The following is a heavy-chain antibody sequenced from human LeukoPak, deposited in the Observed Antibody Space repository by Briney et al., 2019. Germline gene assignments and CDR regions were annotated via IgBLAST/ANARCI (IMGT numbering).Heavy chain of an antibody. J-gene: IGHJ5*02. CDR3: AKDIGTTSLYNWFDP. V-gene: IGHV3-33*03. Sequence: GRSLTLSCTASGFTFSVYGFHWVPQAPGKGLEWVATIPNDGSNTFYLDSVKGRFTICRDNSKNTLYLQMNSLRAEDTSVYYCAKDIGTTSLYNWFDPWGQGALVSVSS. CDR1: GFTFSVYG. CDR2: IPNDGSNT. D-gene: IGHD2/OR15-2a*01.